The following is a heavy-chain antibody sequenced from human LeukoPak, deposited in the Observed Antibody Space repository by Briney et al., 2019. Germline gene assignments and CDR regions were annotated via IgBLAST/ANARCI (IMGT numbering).Heavy chain of an antibody. Sequence: PGGSLRLSCTASGFTLRSYTMNWVRQAPGKGLEWVSYISSSGSTIYYADSVKGRFTISRDNSKNTLYLQMNSLRAEDTAVYYCARVSGSYFDYWGQGTLVTVSS. J-gene: IGHJ4*02. D-gene: IGHD1-26*01. CDR3: ARVSGSYFDY. CDR2: ISSSGSTI. CDR1: GFTLRSYT. V-gene: IGHV3-48*01.